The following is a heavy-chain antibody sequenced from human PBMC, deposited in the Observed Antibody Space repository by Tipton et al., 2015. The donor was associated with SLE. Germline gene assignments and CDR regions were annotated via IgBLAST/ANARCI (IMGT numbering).Heavy chain of an antibody. CDR1: GGSVSSSSKY. D-gene: IGHD1-26*01. CDR3: ARTLGAIAHTVYDAFDI. CDR2: IYYTGTTT. V-gene: IGHV4-39*07. Sequence: TLSLTCTVSGGSVSSSSKYWDWIRQPPGKGLEWIGSIYYTGTTTYYNSFLKSRVTMSVDTSKNQFSLRLTSVIAADTAVYYCARTLGAIAHTVYDAFDIWGQGKMVTVSS. J-gene: IGHJ3*02.